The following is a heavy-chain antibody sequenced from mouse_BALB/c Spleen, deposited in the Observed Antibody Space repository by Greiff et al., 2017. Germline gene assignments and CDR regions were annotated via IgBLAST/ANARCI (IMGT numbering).Heavy chain of an antibody. CDR1: GYSITSDYA. Sequence: EVQLVESGPGLVKPSQSLSLTCTVTGYSITSDYAWNWIRQFPGNKLEWMGYISYSGSTSYNPSLKSRISITLDTSKNQFFLQLNSVTTEDTATYYCAVYDTWFAYWGQGTLVTVSA. D-gene: IGHD2-3*01. CDR3: AVYDTWFAY. CDR2: ISYSGST. V-gene: IGHV3-2*02. J-gene: IGHJ3*01.